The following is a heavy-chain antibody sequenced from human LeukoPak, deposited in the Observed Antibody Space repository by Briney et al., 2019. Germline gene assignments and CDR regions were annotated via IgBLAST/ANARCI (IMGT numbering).Heavy chain of an antibody. Sequence: SETLSLTCTVSGGSISSGDYYWSWIRQPPGKGLEWIGYIYYSRSTNYHPSLKSRVTISVDTSKNQFSLKLSSVTAADTAVYYCARDRGSSSWYQRPYYYYGMDVWGQGTTVTVSS. V-gene: IGHV4-61*08. J-gene: IGHJ6*02. CDR3: ARDRGSSSWYQRPYYYYGMDV. D-gene: IGHD6-13*01. CDR2: IYYSRST. CDR1: GGSISSGDYY.